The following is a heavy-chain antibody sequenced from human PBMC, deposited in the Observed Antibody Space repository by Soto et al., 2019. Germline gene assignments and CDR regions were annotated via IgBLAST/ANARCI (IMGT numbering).Heavy chain of an antibody. Sequence: PSATLSLTCTVSGGSIKNHISSWIHQPAGKGLEWIGRMYTSGDTKYNPSLKSRITMSLDTSNNQFSLKLGSVTAADTAVYYCATSTSSLFDNWGQGILVTVSS. CDR3: ATSTSSLFDN. J-gene: IGHJ4*02. V-gene: IGHV4-4*07. D-gene: IGHD1-26*01. CDR1: GGSIKNHI. CDR2: MYTSGDT.